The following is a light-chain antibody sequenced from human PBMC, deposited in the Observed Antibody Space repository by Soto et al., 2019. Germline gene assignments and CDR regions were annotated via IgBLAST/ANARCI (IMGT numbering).Light chain of an antibody. CDR3: QQRSNWPPKIT. J-gene: IGKJ5*01. Sequence: EVVMTQSPATLSVSPGERATLSCRASQSVNSNYLAWYQQKPGQAPRLLIYDASNRATGIPARFSGSGSGTDFTLTISSLEPEDFAVYYCQQRSNWPPKITFGQRTRLAIK. CDR2: DAS. V-gene: IGKV3-11*01. CDR1: QSVNSNY.